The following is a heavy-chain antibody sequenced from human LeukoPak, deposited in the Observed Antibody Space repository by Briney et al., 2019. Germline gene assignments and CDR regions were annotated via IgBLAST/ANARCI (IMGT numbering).Heavy chain of an antibody. CDR3: ARAPDELAVDFDY. J-gene: IGHJ4*02. CDR2: ISSSGRTR. Sequence: GGSLRLSCAASGFTFRSYSMNWVRQAPGKGLEWVSYISSSGRTRYYADSVKGRFTISRDNAKNSLYLQLNSLRVEDTAVYYCARAPDELAVDFDYWAQGTLVTVSS. CDR1: GFTFRSYS. D-gene: IGHD6-19*01. V-gene: IGHV3-48*04.